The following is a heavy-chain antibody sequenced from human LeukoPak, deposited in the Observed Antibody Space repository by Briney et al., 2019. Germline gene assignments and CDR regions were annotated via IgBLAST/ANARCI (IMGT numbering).Heavy chain of an antibody. Sequence: GSLRLSCAASGFTFSSYGMHWVRQAPGKGLEWVAVISYDGSNKYYADSVKGRFTISRDNSKNTLYLQMNSLRAEDTAVYYCAKDRLKRDYYDSSGLAYWGQGTLVTVSS. V-gene: IGHV3-30*18. CDR1: GFTFSSYG. CDR3: AKDRLKRDYYDSSGLAY. J-gene: IGHJ4*02. CDR2: ISYDGSNK. D-gene: IGHD3-22*01.